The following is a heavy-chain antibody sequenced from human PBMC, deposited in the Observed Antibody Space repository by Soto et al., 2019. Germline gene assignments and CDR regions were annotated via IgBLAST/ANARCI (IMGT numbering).Heavy chain of an antibody. Sequence: SGGSLRLSCAASGFTFSSYAMSWVRQAPGKGLEWVSAISGSGGSTYYADSVKGRFTISRDNSKNTLYLQMNSLRAEDTAVYYCAKDGYEQQLVPYYFDYWGQGTLVTVSS. CDR3: AKDGYEQQLVPYYFDY. CDR1: GFTFSSYA. CDR2: ISGSGGST. D-gene: IGHD6-13*01. J-gene: IGHJ4*02. V-gene: IGHV3-23*01.